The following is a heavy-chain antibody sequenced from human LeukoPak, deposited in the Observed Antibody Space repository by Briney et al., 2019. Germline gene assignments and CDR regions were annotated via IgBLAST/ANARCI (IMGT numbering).Heavy chain of an antibody. CDR2: IIPILGIA. J-gene: IGHJ3*02. D-gene: IGHD5-12*01. Sequence: SVKVSCKASGGTFSSYAITSVGQAPGQGLEWMGRIIPILGIANYAQKFQGRVTIIADKSTSTAYMELSSLRSEDAAVYYCARDLYSGREGNAFDIWGQGTMVSVSS. V-gene: IGHV1-69*04. CDR1: GGTFSSYA. CDR3: ARDLYSGREGNAFDI.